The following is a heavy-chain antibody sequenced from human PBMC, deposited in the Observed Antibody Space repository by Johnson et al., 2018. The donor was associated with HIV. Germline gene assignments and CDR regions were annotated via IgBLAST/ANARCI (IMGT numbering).Heavy chain of an antibody. CDR3: ARDRRGATIDDAFDI. J-gene: IGHJ3*02. CDR2: IYSGGNT. D-gene: IGHD1-26*01. CDR1: GFTVSSNY. V-gene: IGHV3-66*03. Sequence: VQLVESGGGLIQPGGSLRLSCAASGFTVSSNYMSWVRQAPGKGLEWVSVIYSGGNTYYADSVKGRFTISRDNSKNTLYLQMNSLRAEDTAVYYCARDRRGATIDDAFDIWGQGTMVTVSS.